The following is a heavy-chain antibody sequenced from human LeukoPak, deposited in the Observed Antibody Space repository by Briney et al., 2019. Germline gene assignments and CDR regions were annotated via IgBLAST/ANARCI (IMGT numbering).Heavy chain of an antibody. CDR2: IYYSGST. J-gene: IGHJ6*03. CDR3: ARVLEDYYYMDV. Sequence: SETLSLTCTVSGGSISSSSYYWSWIRQPPGKGLEWIGSIYYSGSTYYNPSLKSRVTISVDTSKNQFSLKLSSVTAADTAVYYCARVLEDYYYMDVWGKGTTVTVSS. V-gene: IGHV4-39*07. CDR1: GGSISSSSYY.